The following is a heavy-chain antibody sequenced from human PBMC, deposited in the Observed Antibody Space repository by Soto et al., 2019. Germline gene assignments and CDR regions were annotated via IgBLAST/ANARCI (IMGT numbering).Heavy chain of an antibody. CDR1: GFTFSSYA. Sequence: GGSLRLSCAASGFTFSSYAMSWVRQAPGKGLEWVSAISGSGGSTDYADSVKGPFTSSRDNSKNTLDLQMNSLRAEDTAVYYCAKDHGLVRGVRKNGMDVWGQGTTVTVSS. J-gene: IGHJ6*02. CDR3: AKDHGLVRGVRKNGMDV. V-gene: IGHV3-23*01. CDR2: ISGSGGST. D-gene: IGHD3-10*01.